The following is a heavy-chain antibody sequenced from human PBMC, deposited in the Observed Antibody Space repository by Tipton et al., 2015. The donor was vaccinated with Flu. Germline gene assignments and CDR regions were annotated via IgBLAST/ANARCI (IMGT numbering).Heavy chain of an antibody. CDR3: ARGMRIAAAGMVAFDI. CDR1: GFTFSSYS. D-gene: IGHD6-13*01. Sequence: SLRLSCAASGFTFSSYSMNWVRQAPGKGLEWVSSISSSSSYIYYADSVKGRFTISRDNAKNSLYLQMNSLRAEDTAVYYCARGMRIAAAGMVAFDIWGQGTMVTVSS. CDR2: ISSSSSYI. V-gene: IGHV3-21*01. J-gene: IGHJ3*02.